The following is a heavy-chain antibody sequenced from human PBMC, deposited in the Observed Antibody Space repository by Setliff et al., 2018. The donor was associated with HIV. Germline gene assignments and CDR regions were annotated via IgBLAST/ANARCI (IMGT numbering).Heavy chain of an antibody. J-gene: IGHJ6*03. V-gene: IGHV1-24*01. CDR1: GYSLTDFS. CDR2: FDPEDGET. Sequence: ASVKVSCKFSGYSLTDFSIHWVRQAPGKGLEWMGGFDPEDGETIYAQKFQGGVTMTEDTSTDTAYMELSSLRSQDTALYYCATFRRGSGRYYYYMDVWGKGTTVTVSS. D-gene: IGHD3-10*01. CDR3: ATFRRGSGRYYYYMDV.